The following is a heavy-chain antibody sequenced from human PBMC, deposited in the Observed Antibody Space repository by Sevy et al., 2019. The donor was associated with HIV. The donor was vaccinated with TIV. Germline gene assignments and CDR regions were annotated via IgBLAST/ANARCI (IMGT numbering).Heavy chain of an antibody. Sequence: GSLRLSCAASGFTFSSYSMNWVRQAPGKGLEWVSSISSSSSYIYYADSVKGRFTISRDNAKNSLYLQMNSLRAEDTAVYYCAREAAGNYYYGMDVWGQGTTVTVSS. J-gene: IGHJ6*02. D-gene: IGHD6-13*01. V-gene: IGHV3-21*01. CDR3: AREAAGNYYYGMDV. CDR1: GFTFSSYS. CDR2: ISSSSSYI.